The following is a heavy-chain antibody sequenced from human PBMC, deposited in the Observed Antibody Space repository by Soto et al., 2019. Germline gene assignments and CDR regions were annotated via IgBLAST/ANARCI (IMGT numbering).Heavy chain of an antibody. V-gene: IGHV1-2*02. CDR3: ARGPPSAAGPRIDF. CDR2: ISPNSRDT. D-gene: IGHD3-10*01. Sequence: GASVKVSCKASGYTFTAYYIHWVRQAPGQGLEWMGWISPNSRDTSNAQKFQGRVTMTRDASTRTAYMELSRLRSDDTAVYYCARGPPSAAGPRIDFWGHGTLVTVYS. CDR1: GYTFTAYY. J-gene: IGHJ4*01.